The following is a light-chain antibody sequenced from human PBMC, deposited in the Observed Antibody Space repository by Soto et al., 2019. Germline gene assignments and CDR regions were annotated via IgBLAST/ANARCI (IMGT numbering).Light chain of an antibody. CDR2: DVN. CDR1: SSDVGGYNY. Sequence: QSALTQPASMSGSPGQSITISCTGTSSDVGGYNYVSWYRQHPGKAPKLMIYDVNNRPSGVSNRFSGSKSGNTASLTISGLQAADEADYYCSSHSSSSTLVVFGGGTQLTVL. J-gene: IGLJ2*01. CDR3: SSHSSSSTLVV. V-gene: IGLV2-14*03.